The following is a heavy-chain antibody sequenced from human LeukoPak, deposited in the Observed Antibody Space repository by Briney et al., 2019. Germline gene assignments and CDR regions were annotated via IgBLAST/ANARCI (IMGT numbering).Heavy chain of an antibody. CDR1: GYTFTSYY. J-gene: IGHJ3*02. Sequence: GASVKVSCKASGYTFTSYYMHWVRQAPGQGLEWMGIINPSGGSTSYARKFQGRVTMTRDTSTSTVYMELSSLRSEDTAVYYCAGCPYGSGSYYNGDDAFDIWGQGTMVTVSS. CDR2: INPSGGST. D-gene: IGHD3-10*01. CDR3: AGCPYGSGSYYNGDDAFDI. V-gene: IGHV1-46*01.